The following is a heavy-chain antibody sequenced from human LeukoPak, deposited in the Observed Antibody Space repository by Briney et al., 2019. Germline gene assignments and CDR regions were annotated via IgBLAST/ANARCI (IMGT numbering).Heavy chain of an antibody. CDR3: ARGPITMIRGVLPALYWFDP. CDR1: GYSLNSGYY. J-gene: IGHJ5*02. D-gene: IGHD3-10*01. V-gene: IGHV4-38-2*01. CDR2: IYHSGST. Sequence: SETLSLTCAVSGYSLNSGYYWGWIRQPPGKGLEWIASIYHSGSTYYNPSLKSRVTISVDTSKNQFSLKLSSVTAADTAVYYCARGPITMIRGVLPALYWFDPWGQGTLVTVSS.